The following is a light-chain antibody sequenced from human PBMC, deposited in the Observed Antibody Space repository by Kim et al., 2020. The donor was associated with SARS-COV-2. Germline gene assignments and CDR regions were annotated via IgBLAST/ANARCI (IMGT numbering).Light chain of an antibody. CDR1: QSVLYSSNNKNY. CDR3: QQYYSTPWT. CDR2: WAS. Sequence: TINCKSSQSVLYSSNNKNYLAWYQQKPGQPPKLLIYWASTRESGVPDRFSGSGSGTDFTLTISSLQAEDVAVYYCQQYYSTPWTFGQGTKVEIK. V-gene: IGKV4-1*01. J-gene: IGKJ1*01.